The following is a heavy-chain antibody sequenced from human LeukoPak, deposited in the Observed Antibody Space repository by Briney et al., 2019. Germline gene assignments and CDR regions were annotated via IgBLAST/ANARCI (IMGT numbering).Heavy chain of an antibody. CDR3: AKEGYSSGWFKPYYYYYMDV. Sequence: HPGGSLRLSCAASGFTFSSYGMHWVRQAPGKGLEWVAVISYDGSNKYYADSVKGRFTISRDNSKNTLYLQMNSLRAEDTAVYYCAKEGYSSGWFKPYYYYYMDVWGKGTTVTISS. CDR1: GFTFSSYG. CDR2: ISYDGSNK. D-gene: IGHD6-19*01. V-gene: IGHV3-30*18. J-gene: IGHJ6*03.